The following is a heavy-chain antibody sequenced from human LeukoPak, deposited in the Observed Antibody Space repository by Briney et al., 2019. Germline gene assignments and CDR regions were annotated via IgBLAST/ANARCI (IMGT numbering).Heavy chain of an antibody. J-gene: IGHJ4*02. CDR3: ARDETGGATAGFDY. CDR2: ISAYNGDT. D-gene: IGHD1-26*01. V-gene: IGHV1-18*04. CDR1: GYTFNTSG. Sequence: ATVTVSCTASGYTFNTSGIAWVRQAPGQGLEWMGCISAYNGDTNYAQNLQGRVTMTTDTSTSTAYMELMSLISDDTAFYYCARDETGGATAGFDYWGEGTLVTVSS.